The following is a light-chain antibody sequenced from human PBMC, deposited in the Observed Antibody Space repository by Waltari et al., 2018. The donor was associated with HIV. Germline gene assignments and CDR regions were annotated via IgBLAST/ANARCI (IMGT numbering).Light chain of an antibody. Sequence: QSVLTQPPSASGTPGQRVTISCSGSSSNIGGNAVSWYRQLPGTAPKILIYLNDLRHLGGTDRFSASKSGTSAYLAINGLQSEDEAYYHCASWDDSLNAVVFGGGTKLTV. CDR2: LND. CDR3: ASWDDSLNAVV. J-gene: IGLJ2*01. V-gene: IGLV1-44*01. CDR1: SSNIGGNA.